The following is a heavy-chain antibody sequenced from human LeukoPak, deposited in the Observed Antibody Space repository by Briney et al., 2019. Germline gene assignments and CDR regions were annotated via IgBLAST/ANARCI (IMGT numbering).Heavy chain of an antibody. V-gene: IGHV3-43D*03. D-gene: IGHD4-11*01. CDR3: ARVASNYDFEC. CDR1: GFTFDDYG. CDR2: ITWEGGSA. Sequence: PGGSLRLSCAASGFTFDDYGMHWVRQAPGKGLEWVSFITWEGGSAYYADSVKGRFTISRDNAKNSLYLQMNSLRAEDTALYYCARVASNYDFECWGQGTLVTVSS. J-gene: IGHJ4*02.